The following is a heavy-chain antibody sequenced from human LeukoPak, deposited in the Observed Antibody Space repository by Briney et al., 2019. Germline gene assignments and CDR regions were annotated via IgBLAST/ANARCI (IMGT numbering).Heavy chain of an antibody. J-gene: IGHJ3*01. Sequence: GRSLRLSCAASGFTFDDYAMHWVRQAPGKGLEWVSGISWNSGSIGYADSVKGRFTISRDNAKNSLYLQMNSLRAEDTALYYCAKPWGPDHSGYYYDSSGFGAWGQGTMVTVSS. CDR3: AKPWGPDHSGYYYDSSGFGA. CDR2: ISWNSGSI. CDR1: GFTFDDYA. V-gene: IGHV3-9*01. D-gene: IGHD3-22*01.